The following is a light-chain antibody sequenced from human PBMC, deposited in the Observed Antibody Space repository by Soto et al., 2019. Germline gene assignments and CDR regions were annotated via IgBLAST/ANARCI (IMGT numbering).Light chain of an antibody. CDR1: QRISNY. V-gene: IGKV1-39*01. CDR3: QQSYSTLDYT. J-gene: IGKJ2*01. CDR2: AAS. Sequence: DIQMTQSPSSLSASVGDRVTITCRASQRISNYLNWYQHKPGKAPRLLIYAASSLQSGVPSRFSGSGYGTDFTLTISSLQPEDFATYYCQQSYSTLDYTFGQGNKVEIK.